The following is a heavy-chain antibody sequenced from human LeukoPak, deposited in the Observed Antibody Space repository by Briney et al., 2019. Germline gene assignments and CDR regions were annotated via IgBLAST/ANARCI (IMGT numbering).Heavy chain of an antibody. J-gene: IGHJ3*02. CDR1: GFTFSSYE. Sequence: GGSLRLSCAASGFTFSSYEMNWVRQAPGKGLEWVSYISSSGSTIYYADSVKGRFTISRDNAKNSLYLQMNRLRAEGTAVYYCARDTRNVVVVAAGAFDIWAQGTMVTVSS. CDR2: ISSSGSTI. D-gene: IGHD2-15*01. V-gene: IGHV3-48*03. CDR3: ARDTRNVVVVAAGAFDI.